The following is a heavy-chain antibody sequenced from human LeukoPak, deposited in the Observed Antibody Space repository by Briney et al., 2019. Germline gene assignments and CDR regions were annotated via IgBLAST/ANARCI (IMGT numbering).Heavy chain of an antibody. CDR3: SRLGACTVYYYYYGFDV. J-gene: IGHJ6*02. CDR1: GFTFSSYE. D-gene: IGHD2-8*01. Sequence: GGSLRLSCAASGFTFSSYEMNWVRQAPGKGVEGVSYISSSGSTIYYADSVKCRFTISRDNAKNSQYLQMNSLRAEDTAVSYCSRLGACTVYYYYYGFDVWGQGTPVTVSS. V-gene: IGHV3-48*03. CDR2: ISSSGSTI.